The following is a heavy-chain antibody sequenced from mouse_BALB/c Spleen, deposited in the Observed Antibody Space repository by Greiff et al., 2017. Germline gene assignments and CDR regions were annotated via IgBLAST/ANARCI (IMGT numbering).Heavy chain of an antibody. V-gene: IGHV5-9-3*01. CDR3: ARHAGFAY. CDR1: GFTFSSYA. J-gene: IGHJ3*01. Sequence: EVMLVESGGGLVKPGGSLKLSCAASGFTFSSYAMSWVRQTPEKRLEWVATISSGGSYTYYPDSVKGRFTISRDNAKNTLYLQMSSLRSEDTAMYYCARHAGFAYWGQGTLVTVSA. CDR2: ISSGGSYT.